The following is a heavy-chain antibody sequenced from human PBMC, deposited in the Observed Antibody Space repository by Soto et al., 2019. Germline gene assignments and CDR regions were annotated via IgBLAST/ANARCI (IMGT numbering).Heavy chain of an antibody. CDR2: IYYSGST. D-gene: IGHD4-17*01. CDR1: GGSISSSSYY. V-gene: IGHV4-39*01. CDR3: ARPTTDDYGDYGSFDP. J-gene: IGHJ5*02. Sequence: LSLTCTVSGGSISSSSYYWGWIRQPPGKGLEWIGSIYYSGSTYYNPSLKSRVTIFVGMSKIQFSLKVSSVTAADTAVYYCARPTTDDYGDYGSFDPWGHRTLIIVSS.